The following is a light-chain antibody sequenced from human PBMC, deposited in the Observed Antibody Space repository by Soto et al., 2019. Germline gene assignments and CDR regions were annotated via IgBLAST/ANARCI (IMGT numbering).Light chain of an antibody. CDR3: QQYGSSPWT. CDR1: QTIRSNY. CDR2: GAS. Sequence: ETVLTQSPGTLSLSPGDRATLSCRASQTIRSNYLAWYRQTPGQAPRLLIYGASNRATGIADRVSGSGSGTAFTLIISRLEPEYLALYYCQQYGSSPWTVGQGTKVEIK. V-gene: IGKV3-20*01. J-gene: IGKJ1*01.